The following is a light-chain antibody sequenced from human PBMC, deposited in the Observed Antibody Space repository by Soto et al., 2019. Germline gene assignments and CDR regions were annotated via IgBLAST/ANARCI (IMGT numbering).Light chain of an antibody. J-gene: IGLJ2*01. CDR2: DVG. CDR1: SNDVGSFYL. Sequence: QSVLTQPASVSGSPGQSITISCTGTSNDVGSFYLVSWYQQHPGKAPKLLIYDVGERPSGASDRFSGSKSGNTASLTISGLHAEDDADYYCSSEAGGSNLIFGGGTKLTVL. CDR3: SSEAGGSNLI. V-gene: IGLV2-23*02.